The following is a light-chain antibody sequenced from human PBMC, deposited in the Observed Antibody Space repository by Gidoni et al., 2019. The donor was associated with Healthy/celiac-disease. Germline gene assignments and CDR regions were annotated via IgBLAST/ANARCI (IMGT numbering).Light chain of an antibody. Sequence: QSALPQPASVSGSPGRSITISCTGTSSDIGGYNYVPWYQQHPGKAPKLMIYDVSNRPSGVSDRFSGSKSGNTASLTISGLQAEDEADYYCSSYTSSSLYVFGTGTTVTVL. CDR3: SSYTSSSLYV. CDR1: SSDIGGYNY. CDR2: DVS. J-gene: IGLJ1*01. V-gene: IGLV2-14*01.